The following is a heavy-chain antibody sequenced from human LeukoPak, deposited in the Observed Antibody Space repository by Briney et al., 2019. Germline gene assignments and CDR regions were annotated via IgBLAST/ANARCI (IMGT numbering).Heavy chain of an antibody. CDR3: ARVPRYCSSTSCPWGGFDY. Sequence: SETLSLTCTVSGGSISSYYWSWIRQPPGKGLEWIGYIYYSGSTNYNPSLKSRVTISVDTSKNQFSLKLSSVTAADTAVYYCARVPRYCSSTSCPWGGFDYWGQGTLVTVSS. J-gene: IGHJ4*02. CDR1: GGSISSYY. CDR2: IYYSGST. D-gene: IGHD2-2*01. V-gene: IGHV4-59*01.